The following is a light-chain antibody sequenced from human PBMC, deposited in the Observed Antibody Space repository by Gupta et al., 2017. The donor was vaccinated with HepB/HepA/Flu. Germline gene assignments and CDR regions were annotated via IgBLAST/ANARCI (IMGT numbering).Light chain of an antibody. CDR2: QDK. CDR3: QAWDTTSAV. CDR1: QLGDKY. J-gene: IGLJ1*01. Sequence: SSEMSQPPSVSVCPGQAASITCSGGQLGDKYTAWYQQKPGQSPVLVIYQDKKRPSGIPERFSGSISGNTATLTISGTQPMDEADYYCQAWDTTSAVFGPGTKLTVL. V-gene: IGLV3-1*01.